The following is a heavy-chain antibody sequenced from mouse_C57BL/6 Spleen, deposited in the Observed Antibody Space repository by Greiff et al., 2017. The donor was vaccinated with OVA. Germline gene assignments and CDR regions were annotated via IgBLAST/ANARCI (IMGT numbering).Heavy chain of an antibody. CDR3: AXXEDGYYGGDAMDY. J-gene: IGHJ4*01. Sequence: VEPGASVKIPCKASGYTFTDYNMDWVKQSHGKSLEWIGDINPNNGGTIYNQKFKGKATLTVDKSSSTAYMELRSLTSEDTAVYYCAXXEDGYYGGDAMDYWGQGTSVTVSS. CDR1: GYTFTDYN. D-gene: IGHD2-3*01. CDR2: INPNNGGT. V-gene: IGHV1-18*01.